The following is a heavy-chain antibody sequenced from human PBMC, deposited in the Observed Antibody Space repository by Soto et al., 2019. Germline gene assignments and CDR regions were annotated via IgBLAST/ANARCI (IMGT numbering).Heavy chain of an antibody. J-gene: IGHJ4*02. CDR2: ISGSGGST. D-gene: IGHD2-8*01. CDR3: AKDIGRSDIVLMVYAPFGDY. V-gene: IGHV3-23*01. Sequence: HPGGSLRLSCAASGFTFSNYATSWVRQAPGKGLEWVSAISGSGGSTYYADSVKGRFTISRDNSKNTLYLQMNSLRAEDTAVYYCAKDIGRSDIVLMVYAPFGDYWGQGTLVTVSS. CDR1: GFTFSNYA.